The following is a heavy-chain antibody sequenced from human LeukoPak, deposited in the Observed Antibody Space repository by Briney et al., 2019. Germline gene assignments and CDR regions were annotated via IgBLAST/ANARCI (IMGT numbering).Heavy chain of an antibody. CDR3: ARDALTGTTRFDP. D-gene: IGHD1-7*01. Sequence: SETLSLTCTVSGGSISTSGFYWGWIRQPPGTGLEWIGTIYYSGSTYYNPSLKSRVTVSVDTSKNQFSLKLNSVTAADTAVYYCARDALTGTTRFDPWGQGTLVTVSS. J-gene: IGHJ5*02. V-gene: IGHV4-39*07. CDR1: GGSISTSGFY. CDR2: IYYSGST.